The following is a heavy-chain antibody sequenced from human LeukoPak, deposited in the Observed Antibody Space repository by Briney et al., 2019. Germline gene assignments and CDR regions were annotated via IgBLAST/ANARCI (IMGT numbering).Heavy chain of an antibody. CDR3: AKGLRGEVGANTGGDAFDI. CDR1: GFTFSSYG. CDR2: ISYDGSNK. D-gene: IGHD1-26*01. J-gene: IGHJ3*02. Sequence: QPGGSLRLSCAASGFTFSSYGMHWVRQAPGKGLEWVAVISYDGSNKYYADSVKGRFTISRDNSKNTLYLQMNSLRAEDTAVYYCAKGLRGEVGANTGGDAFDIWGQGTMVTVSS. V-gene: IGHV3-30*18.